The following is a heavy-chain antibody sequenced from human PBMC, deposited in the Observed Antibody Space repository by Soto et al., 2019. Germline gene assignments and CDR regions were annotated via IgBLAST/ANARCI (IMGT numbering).Heavy chain of an antibody. D-gene: IGHD3-16*02. CDR1: GFTFSSYA. J-gene: IGHJ3*02. Sequence: EVQLLESGGGLVQPGGSLRLSCAASGFTFSSYAMSWVRQAPGKVLEWVSAISGSGGSTYYADSVKGRFTISRDNSKNTLYLQMNSLRAEDTAVYYCANCDYIWGSYRYSPVDAFDIWGQGTMVTVSS. CDR2: ISGSGGST. V-gene: IGHV3-23*01. CDR3: ANCDYIWGSYRYSPVDAFDI.